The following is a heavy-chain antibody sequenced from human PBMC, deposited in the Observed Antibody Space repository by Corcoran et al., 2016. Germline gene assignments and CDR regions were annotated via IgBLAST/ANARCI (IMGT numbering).Heavy chain of an antibody. CDR1: GYTFTSYL. Sequence: QVQLVQSGAEVKRPGASVRIPCKASGYTFTSYLMHWVRQAPGQGLEWMGIINPSDGDRSYAQKFQGRVTMTGDTSTTTVYMELSSLTSDDTAVYWCAREIPGTSFFDYWGQGTLITVSS. D-gene: IGHD6-6*01. V-gene: IGHV1-46*01. CDR2: INPSDGDR. J-gene: IGHJ4*02. CDR3: AREIPGTSFFDY.